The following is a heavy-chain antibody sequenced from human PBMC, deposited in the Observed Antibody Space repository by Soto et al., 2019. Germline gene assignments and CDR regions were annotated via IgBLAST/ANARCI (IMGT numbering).Heavy chain of an antibody. CDR3: AREGIVGATRGYYFDY. D-gene: IGHD1-26*01. CDR2: ILNDGSNK. J-gene: IGHJ4*02. V-gene: IGHV3-30-3*01. Sequence: QVQLVESGGGVVQSGRSLRLSCAASGFSFSTYAMHWVRQAPGKGLEWVAIILNDGSNKYYADSVKGRLTISRDNSKNTLYLQMNSLREEDTAMYYCAREGIVGATRGYYFDYWGQGTLVTVSS. CDR1: GFSFSTYA.